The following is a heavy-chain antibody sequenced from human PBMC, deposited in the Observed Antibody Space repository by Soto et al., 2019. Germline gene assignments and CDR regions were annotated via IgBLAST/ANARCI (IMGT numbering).Heavy chain of an antibody. J-gene: IGHJ4*02. CDR3: ARGPGTFDY. Sequence: PSETLSLTGAVYGGSFSGYYWSWIRQPPGKGLEWIGEINHSGSTNYNPSLNILVTISVDTSKNQLSLKLSSVTAADTAVYYCARGPGTFDYWGQGTLVTVSS. CDR1: GGSFSGYY. V-gene: IGHV4-34*01. CDR2: INHSGST. D-gene: IGHD1-1*01.